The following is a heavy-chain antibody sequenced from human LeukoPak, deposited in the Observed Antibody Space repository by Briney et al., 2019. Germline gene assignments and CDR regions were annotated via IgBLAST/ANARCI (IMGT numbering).Heavy chain of an antibody. D-gene: IGHD5-12*01. CDR3: AKGYSYGTDY. CDR1: GFIFSSYG. CDR2: TRHDGSNK. Sequence: GGSLRLSCAASGFIFSSYGMHWVRQAPGKGLEWVAFTRHDGSNKNYADSVKGRFTISRDNSKNTLYLQMNSLRPEDTAVYYCAKGYSYGTDYWGQGALVTVSS. J-gene: IGHJ4*02. V-gene: IGHV3-30*02.